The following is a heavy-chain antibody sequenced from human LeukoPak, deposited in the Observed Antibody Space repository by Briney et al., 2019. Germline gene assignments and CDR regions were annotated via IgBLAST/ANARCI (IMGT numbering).Heavy chain of an antibody. CDR2: INTNTGNP. J-gene: IGHJ6*02. Sequence: ASVKVSCKASGYSFIKYDMNWERQAPGQGLEWMGWINTNTGNPTYAQGFTGRFVFSLDTSVSTAYLQISGLKAEDTAVYYCAREWSYGSGSYQLVYYYGMDVWGQGTTVTVSS. CDR1: GYSFIKYD. CDR3: AREWSYGSGSYQLVYYYGMDV. V-gene: IGHV7-4-1*02. D-gene: IGHD3-10*01.